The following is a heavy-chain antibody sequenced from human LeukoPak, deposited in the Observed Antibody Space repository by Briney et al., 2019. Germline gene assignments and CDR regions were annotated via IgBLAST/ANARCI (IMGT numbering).Heavy chain of an antibody. CDR1: GFRFRTFC. J-gene: IGHJ4*02. Sequence: GSLKLFCSSAGFRFRTFCNDLVRQTSGQGLEWVSHISKDESNKYYADSVKGRFTISRDTSKNTLFLQMNSLGVEDTAVYYCAKDNPVLEYWGQGTLVTVSS. V-gene: IGHV3-30*18. CDR2: ISKDESNK. CDR3: AKDNPVLEY.